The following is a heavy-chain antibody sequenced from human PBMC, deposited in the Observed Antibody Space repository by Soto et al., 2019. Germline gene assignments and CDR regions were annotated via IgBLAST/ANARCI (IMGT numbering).Heavy chain of an antibody. CDR2: INPNSGGT. CDR1: GYTFTGYY. J-gene: IGHJ6*02. Sequence: ASVKVSCKASGYTFTGYYMHWVRQAPGQGLELMGWINPNSGGTNYAQKFQGRVTMTRDTSISTAYMELSRLRSDDTAVYYCARDLIVVVPVAGYYYYYGMDVWGQGTTVTVSS. D-gene: IGHD2-2*01. CDR3: ARDLIVVVPVAGYYYYYGMDV. V-gene: IGHV1-2*02.